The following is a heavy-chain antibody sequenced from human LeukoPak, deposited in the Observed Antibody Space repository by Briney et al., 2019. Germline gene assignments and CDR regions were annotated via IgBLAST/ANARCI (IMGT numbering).Heavy chain of an antibody. J-gene: IGHJ3*01. CDR2: ISPSDSDT. CDR1: GYRFTSYW. Sequence: GESLKISCKGSGYRFTSYWIGWGRQMPGKGLEWMGIISPSDSDTRYSPSLQGQVTISVDKSISTAYLLWSSLQPSDTAIYYCARTYSYGRSDAFDLWGPGTVVTVSS. CDR3: ARTYSYGRSDAFDL. D-gene: IGHD5-18*01. V-gene: IGHV5-51*01.